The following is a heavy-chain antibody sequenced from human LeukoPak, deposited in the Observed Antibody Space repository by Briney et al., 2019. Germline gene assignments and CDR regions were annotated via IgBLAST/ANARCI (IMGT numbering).Heavy chain of an antibody. CDR2: IYYSGST. CDR3: ARRWFGDLGWFDP. Sequence: SETLSLTCTVSGGSISSSSYYWGWIRQPPGKGLEWIGSIYYSGSTYYNPSLKSRVTISVDTSKYQFSLKLSSVTAADTAVYYCARRWFGDLGWFDPWGQGTLVTVSS. D-gene: IGHD3-10*01. V-gene: IGHV4-39*01. J-gene: IGHJ5*02. CDR1: GGSISSSSYY.